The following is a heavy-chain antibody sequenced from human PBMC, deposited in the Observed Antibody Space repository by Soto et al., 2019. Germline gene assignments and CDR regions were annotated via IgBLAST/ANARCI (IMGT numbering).Heavy chain of an antibody. Sequence: PSGSLTLSCAASGVTFSSDGMHWFRQAPGKGLEWVAVISYDGSNKYYADSVKGRFTISRDNSKNTLYLQMNSLSAEDTAVYYCAKDPGDYDSSGYYLDYWGQGTLVTV. CDR2: ISYDGSNK. CDR1: GVTFSSDG. V-gene: IGHV3-30*18. CDR3: AKDPGDYDSSGYYLDY. J-gene: IGHJ4*02. D-gene: IGHD3-22*01.